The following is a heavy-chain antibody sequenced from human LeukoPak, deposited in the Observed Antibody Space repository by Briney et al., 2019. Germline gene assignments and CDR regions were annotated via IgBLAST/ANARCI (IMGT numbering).Heavy chain of an antibody. CDR2: INWNGGST. D-gene: IGHD3-3*01. J-gene: IGHJ4*02. CDR1: GFTFSSYA. CDR3: ARDQYDTWSRRGNFDS. Sequence: PGGSLRLSCAASGFTFSSYAMSWVRQAPGKGLEWVSGINWNGGSTGYADSVKGRFTISRDNAKNSLYLQMNSLRAEDTAVFYCARDQYDTWSRRGNFDSWGQGTLVIVSS. V-gene: IGHV3-20*04.